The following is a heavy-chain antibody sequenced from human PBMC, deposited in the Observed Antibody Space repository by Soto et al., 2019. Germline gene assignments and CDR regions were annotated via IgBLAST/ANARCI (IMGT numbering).Heavy chain of an antibody. Sequence: SGPTLVNPTQTLTLTCTFSGFSLSTSGMCVSWIRQPPGKALEWLALIDWDDDKYYSTSLKTRLTISKDTSKNQVVLTMTNMDPVDTATYYCARMGFRLDYYYGMDVWGQGATVTVSS. D-gene: IGHD6-19*01. CDR3: ARMGFRLDYYYGMDV. CDR2: IDWDDDK. V-gene: IGHV2-70*01. CDR1: GFSLSTSGMC. J-gene: IGHJ6*02.